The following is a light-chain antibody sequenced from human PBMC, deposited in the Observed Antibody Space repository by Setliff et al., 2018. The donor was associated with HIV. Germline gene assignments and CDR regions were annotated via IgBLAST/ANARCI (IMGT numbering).Light chain of an antibody. CDR1: CSDVGNYNL. J-gene: IGLJ1*01. CDR2: EVT. Sequence: QSVLTQPASVSRSPGQSITLSCTGTCSDVGNYNLVSWYQHHPGKAPKLLIYEVTKRPSGVSSRFSGSKSGNTASLTISGLQAEDEADYYCCSYSRSSSYVFGTGTKVTVL. CDR3: CSYSRSSSYV. V-gene: IGLV2-23*02.